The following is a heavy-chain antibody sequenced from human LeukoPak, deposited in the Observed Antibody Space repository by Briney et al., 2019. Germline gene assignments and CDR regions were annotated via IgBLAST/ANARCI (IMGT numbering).Heavy chain of an antibody. CDR3: ARGGLLRFLEWFATKNWFDP. D-gene: IGHD3-3*01. J-gene: IGHJ5*02. CDR1: GYSISSGYY. CDR2: IYHSGST. V-gene: IGHV4-38-2*01. Sequence: SETLSLTCAVSGYSISSGYYRGWLRQPPGKGLEWIGRIYHSGSTYYNPSLKSRVTISVDTSKNQFSLKLSSLTAADTAVYYCARGGLLRFLEWFATKNWFDPWGQGTLVTVSS.